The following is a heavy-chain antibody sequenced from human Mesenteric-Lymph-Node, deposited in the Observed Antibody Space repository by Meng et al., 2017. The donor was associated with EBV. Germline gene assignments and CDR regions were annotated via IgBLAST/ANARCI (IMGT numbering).Heavy chain of an antibody. D-gene: IGHD3-16*02. V-gene: IGHV4-39*01. CDR2: IYSGGRT. J-gene: IGHJ4*02. Sequence: LLRHGRGPGLVGPSETLSLTCTVSGGSISSSCYYWGWIRQPPGKGLEWIGSIYSGGRTYYSPSLESRVTISVDTSKNQFSLKLNSVTAADTSVYFCASLLIVFGGVIVDYWGQGALVTVSS. CDR3: ASLLIVFGGVIVDY. CDR1: GGSISSSCYY.